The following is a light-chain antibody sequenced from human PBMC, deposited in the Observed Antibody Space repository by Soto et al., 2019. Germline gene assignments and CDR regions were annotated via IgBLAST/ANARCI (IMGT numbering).Light chain of an antibody. CDR2: DVN. CDR3: SSYASSRTLVV. V-gene: IGLV2-14*01. J-gene: IGLJ3*02. CDR1: SSDVGGYNY. Sequence: QSALTQPASVSGSPGQSITISCTGTSSDVGGYNYVSWYRQYPGQAPKLIIYDVNNRPSGVSNRFSASKSGKTASLTIPGLQAEDEADYYCSSYASSRTLVVFGGGTKLTVL.